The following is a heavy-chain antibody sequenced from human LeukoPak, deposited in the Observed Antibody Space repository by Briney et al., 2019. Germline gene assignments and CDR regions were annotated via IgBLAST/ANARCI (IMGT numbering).Heavy chain of an antibody. CDR2: IYFSGST. V-gene: IGHV4-39*03. D-gene: IGHD2-15*01. J-gene: IGHJ4*02. Sequence: PSETLSLTCTVSGGSLSRRSYYWGWFRQPPGRGREGFGSIYFSGSTYYTPSPKSRVTISVDTSKNKCSLKLSSVTPAARAADFLGGAGPCSCGHCVGWGQGTVVTVSS. CDR3: GGAGPCSCGHCVG. CDR1: GGSLSRRSYY.